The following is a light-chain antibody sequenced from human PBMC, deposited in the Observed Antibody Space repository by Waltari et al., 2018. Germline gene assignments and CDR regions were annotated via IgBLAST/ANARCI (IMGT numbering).Light chain of an antibody. Sequence: CRARSGGGRFVAWFQQKPGRAARLLIAGASTRATGIPARFSGSGSGTEFTLTISSLQSEDFAIYYCQQYNDWPPLTFGGGTKLEIK. CDR1: SGGGRF. V-gene: IGKV3-15*01. J-gene: IGKJ4*01. CDR2: GAS. CDR3: QQYNDWPPLT.